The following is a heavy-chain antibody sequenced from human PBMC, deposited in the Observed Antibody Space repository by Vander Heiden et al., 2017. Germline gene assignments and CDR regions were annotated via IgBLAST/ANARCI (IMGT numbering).Heavy chain of an antibody. CDR3: ARGLVGATTFDY. CDR2: INHSGST. J-gene: IGHJ4*02. D-gene: IGHD1-26*01. Sequence: QVQLQQWGAGLLKPSETLSPTSAGYGGSFSGYYWGWIRQPPGKGLEWIGEINHSGSTNYNPSLKSRVTISVDTSKNQFSLKLSSVTAADTAVYYCARGLVGATTFDYWGQGTLVTVSS. CDR1: GGSFSGYY. V-gene: IGHV4-34*01.